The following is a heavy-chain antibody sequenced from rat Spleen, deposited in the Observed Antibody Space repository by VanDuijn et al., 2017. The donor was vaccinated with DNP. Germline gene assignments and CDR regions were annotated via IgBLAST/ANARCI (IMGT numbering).Heavy chain of an antibody. CDR2: ITSSGGST. J-gene: IGHJ3*01. V-gene: IGHV5-31*01. Sequence: EVQLVESGGDLVQPGRSLKVSCVASGFTFNYYWMAWIRQVPGKGLEWVASITSSGGSTYYPDSVKGRFTISRDNAKNTLYLQMNSLRSEDTASYYCARDLLRWRRGFAYWGQGTLVTVSS. D-gene: IGHD1-11*01. CDR3: ARDLLRWRRGFAY. CDR1: GFTFNYYW.